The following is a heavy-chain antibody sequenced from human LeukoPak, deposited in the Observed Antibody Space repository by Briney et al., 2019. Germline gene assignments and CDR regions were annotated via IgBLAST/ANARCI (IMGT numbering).Heavy chain of an antibody. V-gene: IGHV4-39*07. CDR3: ARERLIAGATVFDY. CDR2: IYYSGGT. D-gene: IGHD1-26*01. CDR1: GGSISSRNYY. Sequence: SETLSLTCSVSGGSISSRNYYCGWIRQPPGKKLEWIGSIYYSGGTYYNPSLKSRVTISVDTSNNQFSLKLSSVTAADTAVYFCARERLIAGATVFDYWGQGTLVTVSS. J-gene: IGHJ4*02.